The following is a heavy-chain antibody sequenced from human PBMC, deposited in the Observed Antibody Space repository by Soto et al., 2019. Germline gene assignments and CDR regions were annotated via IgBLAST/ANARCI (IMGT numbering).Heavy chain of an antibody. V-gene: IGHV2-70*11. CDR2: IDWDDDK. J-gene: IGHJ4*02. CDR1: GFSLSTSGMC. CDR3: ARMLPGSSWYLVDD. Sequence: SGPTGEPTQTLTLTCTFSGFSLSTSGMCVSWIRQPPGKALEWLARIDWDDDKYYSTSLKTRLTISKDTSKNQVVLTMTNMDPVDTATYYCARMLPGSSWYLVDDWGQGTLVTVSS. D-gene: IGHD6-13*01.